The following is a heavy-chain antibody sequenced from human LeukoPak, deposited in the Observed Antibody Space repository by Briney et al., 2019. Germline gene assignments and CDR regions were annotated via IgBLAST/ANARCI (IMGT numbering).Heavy chain of an antibody. CDR2: IGNTGSTI. J-gene: IGHJ4*02. V-gene: IGHV3-48*01. Sequence: PGGSLRLSCAASGFTFSSYSMNWVRQTPEKGLEWLSYIGNTGSTIFYAGSVKGRFTISRDNARNLLFLEMNSLRVEDTAVYYCARDRRGGSLEGDLFDYWGQGILVAVSS. D-gene: IGHD3-16*01. CDR1: GFTFSSYS. CDR3: ARDRRGGSLEGDLFDY.